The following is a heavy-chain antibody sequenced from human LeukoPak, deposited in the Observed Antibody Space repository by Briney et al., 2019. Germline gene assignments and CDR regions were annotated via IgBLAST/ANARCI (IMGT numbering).Heavy chain of an antibody. Sequence: GGSLRLSCAASGFTFSSYWMHWVRQAPGKGLVWVSRINSDGSGTSYADSVKGRFTISRDNAKNTLYLQMNSLRAEDTAVYYCAVGYDWGDDAFDIWGQGTMVTVSS. CDR2: INSDGSGT. J-gene: IGHJ3*02. CDR3: AVGYDWGDDAFDI. CDR1: GFTFSSYW. D-gene: IGHD5-12*01. V-gene: IGHV3-74*01.